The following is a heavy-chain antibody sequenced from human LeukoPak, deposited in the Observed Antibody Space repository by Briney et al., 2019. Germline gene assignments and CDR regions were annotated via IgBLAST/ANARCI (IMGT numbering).Heavy chain of an antibody. V-gene: IGHV1-2*02. CDR2: INPNSGGT. Sequence: ASVTVSFKASGYTFTGYYMHWVRQAPGQGLEWMGWINPNSGGTNYAQKFQGRVTMTRDTSISTAYMELSRLRSDDTAVYYCARAGVYYDSSGSLGFWGQGTTVTVSS. D-gene: IGHD3-22*01. CDR1: GYTFTGYY. CDR3: ARAGVYYDSSGSLGF. J-gene: IGHJ6*02.